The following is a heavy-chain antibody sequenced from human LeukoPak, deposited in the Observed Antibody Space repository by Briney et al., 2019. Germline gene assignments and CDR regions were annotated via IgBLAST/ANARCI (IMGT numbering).Heavy chain of an antibody. CDR2: IYSGGST. D-gene: IGHD6-13*01. CDR1: GFTVSSNY. CDR3: ARGPGIAAAPDY. V-gene: IGHV3-66*01. Sequence: PGGSLRLSCAASGFTVSSNYMSWVRQAPGEGLEWVSVIYSGGSTYYADSVKGRFTISRDHSKNTLYLQMNSLRAEDTAVCYCARGPGIAAAPDYWGQGTLVTVSS. J-gene: IGHJ4*02.